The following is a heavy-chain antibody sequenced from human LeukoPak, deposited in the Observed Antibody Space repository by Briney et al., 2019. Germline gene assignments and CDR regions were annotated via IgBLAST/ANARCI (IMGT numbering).Heavy chain of an antibody. CDR2: IKQDGSEK. D-gene: IGHD6-19*01. Sequence: GGSLRLSCAASGFTFSNYWMSWVRQAPGKGLEWVANIKQDGSEKYYVDSVKGRSTISRDNAKNSLFLQMNSLRAEDTAVYYCARGQRTFGWRDYYYHYMDVWGKGTTVTVSS. V-gene: IGHV3-7*01. CDR3: ARGQRTFGWRDYYYHYMDV. J-gene: IGHJ6*03. CDR1: GFTFSNYW.